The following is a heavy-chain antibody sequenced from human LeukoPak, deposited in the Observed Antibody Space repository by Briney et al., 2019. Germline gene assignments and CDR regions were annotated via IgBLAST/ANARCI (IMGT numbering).Heavy chain of an antibody. D-gene: IGHD2-2*01. CDR1: GFTFSSYG. V-gene: IGHV3-30*18. J-gene: IGHJ4*02. Sequence: GGSLRLSCAASGFTFSSYGMHWVRQAPGKGLEWVAVISYDGSNKYYADSVKGRFTISRDNSKNTLYLQMNSLRAEDTAVYYRANAKGVWYQLLGDFDYWGQGTLVTVSS. CDR2: ISYDGSNK. CDR3: ANAKGVWYQLLGDFDY.